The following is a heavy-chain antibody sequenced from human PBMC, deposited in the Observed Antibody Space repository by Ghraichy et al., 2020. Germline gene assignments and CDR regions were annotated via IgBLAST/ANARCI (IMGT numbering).Heavy chain of an antibody. Sequence: GGSLRLSCAASGLAFSNTVVSWVRQAPGKGLGWVSSFGYGRDYKFYADPVRGRFTISRDNSKNTLYLHMNSLRAEDTAVYYCAKDSSSGDYVSAFHLWGQGTMVTVSS. V-gene: IGHV3-23*01. CDR2: FGYGRDYK. D-gene: IGHD4-17*01. CDR1: GLAFSNTV. J-gene: IGHJ3*01. CDR3: AKDSSSGDYVSAFHL.